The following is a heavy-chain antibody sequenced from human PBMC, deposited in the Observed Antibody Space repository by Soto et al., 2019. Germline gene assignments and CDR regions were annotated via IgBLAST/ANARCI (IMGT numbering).Heavy chain of an antibody. CDR2: IYYRGST. V-gene: IGHV4-61*08. CDR1: GGSVSSGGSF. Sequence: QAQLQESGPGLVKPSETLSLTCTVSGGSVSSGGSFWSWIRQPPGKKGLEWIGYIYYRGSTNYNPSLRGRATISVDSSKNQFSLKLSSVTATHTAVYYCAGRVLEGGIDWGQGILVTVSS. D-gene: IGHD3-16*02. CDR3: AGRVLEGGID. J-gene: IGHJ4*02.